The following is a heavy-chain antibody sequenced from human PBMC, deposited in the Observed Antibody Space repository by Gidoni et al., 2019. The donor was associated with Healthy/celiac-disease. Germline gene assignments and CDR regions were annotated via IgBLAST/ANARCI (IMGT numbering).Heavy chain of an antibody. Sequence: EVQLVESGGGLVQPGRSLRLSCAASGFTFDDYAMHWVRQAPGKGLEWVSGISWNSGSIGYADSVKGRFTISRDNAKNSLYLQMNSLRAEDTALYYCAKDTALGDYGVHDAFDIWGQGTMVTVSS. V-gene: IGHV3-9*01. J-gene: IGHJ3*02. CDR3: AKDTALGDYGVHDAFDI. D-gene: IGHD4-17*01. CDR2: ISWNSGSI. CDR1: GFTFDDYA.